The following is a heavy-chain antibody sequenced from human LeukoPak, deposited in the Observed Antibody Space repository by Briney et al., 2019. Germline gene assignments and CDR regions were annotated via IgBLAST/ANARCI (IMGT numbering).Heavy chain of an antibody. V-gene: IGHV7-4-1*02. D-gene: IGHD3-10*01. CDR1: GYTFTSYG. Sequence: ASVKVSCKASGYTFTSYGISWVRQAPGQGLERMGWINTNTGNPTYAQGFTGRFVFSLDTSVSTAYLQISSLKAEDTAVYYCARDLGLVYYYYAMDVWGQGTTVTVSS. CDR2: INTNTGNP. CDR3: ARDLGLVYYYYAMDV. J-gene: IGHJ6*02.